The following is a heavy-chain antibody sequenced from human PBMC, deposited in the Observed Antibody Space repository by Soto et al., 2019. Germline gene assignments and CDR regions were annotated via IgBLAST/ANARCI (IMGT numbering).Heavy chain of an antibody. D-gene: IGHD2-15*01. J-gene: IGHJ4*02. CDR3: ARDIRNTLSWEYCSGGSCYSGSDY. V-gene: IGHV3-7*01. CDR2: IKQDGSEK. Sequence: GGSLRLSCAASGFTFSSYWMSWVRQAPGKGLEWVANIKQDGSEKYYVDSVKGRFTISRDNAKNSLYLQMNSLRAEDTAVYYCARDIRNTLSWEYCSGGSCYSGSDYWGQGTLVTVSS. CDR1: GFTFSSYW.